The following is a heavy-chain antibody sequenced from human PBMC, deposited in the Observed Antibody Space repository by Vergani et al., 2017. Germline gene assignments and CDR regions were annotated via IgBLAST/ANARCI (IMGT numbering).Heavy chain of an antibody. J-gene: IGHJ6*02. CDR3: ARADRGYYYGMDV. CDR2: IGTAGDT. Sequence: EVQLVESGGGLVQPGGSLRLSCAASGFTFSSYDMHWVRQATGKGLEWVSAIGTAGDTYYPGSVKGRFTISRENAKNSLYLQMNSLRAGDTAVYYCARADRGYYYGMDVWGQGTTVTVSS. CDR1: GFTFSSYD. V-gene: IGHV3-13*01.